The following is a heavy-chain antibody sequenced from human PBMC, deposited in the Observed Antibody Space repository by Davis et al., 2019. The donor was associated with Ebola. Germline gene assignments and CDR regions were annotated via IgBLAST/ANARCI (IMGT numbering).Heavy chain of an antibody. D-gene: IGHD7-27*01. CDR1: EFTFSNYI. V-gene: IGHV3-48*01. Sequence: GESLKISCVASEFTFSNYIMNWVRQAPGKGLEWLSSISSTSSTIYYADSVRGRFTISRDNSKNTLYLQMNSLRAEDTAVYYCARVSETGDIDYWGQGTLVTVSS. CDR2: ISSTSSTI. CDR3: ARVSETGDIDY. J-gene: IGHJ4*02.